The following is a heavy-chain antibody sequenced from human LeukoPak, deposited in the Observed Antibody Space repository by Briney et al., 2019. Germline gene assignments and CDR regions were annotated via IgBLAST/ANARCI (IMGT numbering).Heavy chain of an antibody. Sequence: GRSLRLSCAASGFTFSSYAMHWARQAPGKGLEWVAVISYDGSNKYYADSVKGRFTISRDNSKNTLYLQMNSLRAEDTAVYYCARVGIVVVTYGMDVWGQGTTVTVSS. CDR3: ARVGIVVVTYGMDV. CDR1: GFTFSSYA. V-gene: IGHV3-30-3*01. J-gene: IGHJ6*02. D-gene: IGHD2-21*02. CDR2: ISYDGSNK.